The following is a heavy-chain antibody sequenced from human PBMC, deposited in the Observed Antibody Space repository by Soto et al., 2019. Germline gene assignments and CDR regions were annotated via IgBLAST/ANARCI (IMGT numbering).Heavy chain of an antibody. CDR2: ISAYNGNT. Sequence: QVQLVQSGAEVKKPGASVKVSCKASGYTFTSYGISWVRQAPGQGLEWMGWISAYNGNTNYAQKLQGRVTMTTDTSTSTAYMKLRSLRSDDTAVYYCARDYRLRSQTSPPDYWGQGTLVTVSS. CDR1: GYTFTSYG. D-gene: IGHD3-3*01. V-gene: IGHV1-18*01. J-gene: IGHJ4*02. CDR3: ARDYRLRSQTSPPDY.